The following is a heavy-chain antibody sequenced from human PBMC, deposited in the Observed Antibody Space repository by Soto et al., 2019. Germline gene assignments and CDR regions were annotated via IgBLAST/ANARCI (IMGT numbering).Heavy chain of an antibody. Sequence: GGSLRLSCAASGFTFSSYVMHWVRQAPGKGLEWVAVISFDGSNKYCADSVKGRFTISRDNSKNTLYLQMNSMRAEDTAVYYCARGSLDYDGNSGFDYWGQGTLVTVSS. CDR3: ARGSLDYDGNSGFDY. V-gene: IGHV3-30-3*01. J-gene: IGHJ4*02. CDR2: ISFDGSNK. CDR1: GFTFSSYV. D-gene: IGHD4-17*01.